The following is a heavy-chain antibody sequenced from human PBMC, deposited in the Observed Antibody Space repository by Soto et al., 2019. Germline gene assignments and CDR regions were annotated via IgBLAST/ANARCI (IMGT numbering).Heavy chain of an antibody. D-gene: IGHD7-27*01. J-gene: IGHJ4*02. CDR1: GGTFGRNT. Sequence: QVHLVQSAAEVKKPGSSVRVSCTVSGGTFGRNTIVWVRQAPEQGLECMGHIVPIFGTFTYAQKFQGRVTFTADESTTTDYMDLSSLTSEDTAVYFCARDLNWALEYWGQGTLVTVSS. CDR3: ARDLNWALEY. V-gene: IGHV1-69*01. CDR2: IVPIFGTF.